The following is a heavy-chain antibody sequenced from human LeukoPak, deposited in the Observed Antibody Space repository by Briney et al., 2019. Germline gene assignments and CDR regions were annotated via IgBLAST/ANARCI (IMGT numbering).Heavy chain of an antibody. CDR3: ASQSYGLFEY. D-gene: IGHD3-10*01. V-gene: IGHV3-7*01. CDR1: GFTFTSYW. J-gene: IGHJ4*02. Sequence: GGSLRLSCAASGFTFTSYWMSWVRQAPGKGLEWVANIKQDGSEKYYVDSVKGRFTISRDNAKSSLYLQMNSLRAEDTAVYYCASQSYGLFEYWGQGTLVTVSS. CDR2: IKQDGSEK.